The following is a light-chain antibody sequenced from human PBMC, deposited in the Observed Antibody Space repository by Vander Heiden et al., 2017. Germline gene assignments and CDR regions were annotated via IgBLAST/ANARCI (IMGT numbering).Light chain of an antibody. CDR2: IDN. V-gene: IGLV1-44*01. J-gene: IGLJ1*01. CDR3: AAWDDNLNGLYV. Sequence: QSVLTQQPSASGTPGQRVTISCSGSSSNIGSNSVSWYQRLPGTAPKLLSYIDNQRPSGVPDRFSGSKSGTSASLAISGLQSEDEAEYFCAAWDDNLNGLYVFGTGTKVTVL. CDR1: SSNIGSNS.